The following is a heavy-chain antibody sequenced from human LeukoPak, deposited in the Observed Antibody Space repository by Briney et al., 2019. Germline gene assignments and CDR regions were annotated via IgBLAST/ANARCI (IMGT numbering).Heavy chain of an antibody. D-gene: IGHD4-17*01. CDR3: AKLRHDYDSADAFDI. CDR2: IISSSSYI. Sequence: GGSLRLSCAASGFTFSGYSMSWVRQAPGKGLEWVSSIISSSSYIYYADSVKGRFTISRDNSKNTLYLQMNSLRAEDTAVYYCAKLRHDYDSADAFDIWGQGTMVTVSS. CDR1: GFTFSGYS. J-gene: IGHJ3*02. V-gene: IGHV3-21*01.